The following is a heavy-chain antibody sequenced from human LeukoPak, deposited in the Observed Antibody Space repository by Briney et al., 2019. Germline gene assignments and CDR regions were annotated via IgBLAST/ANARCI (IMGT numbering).Heavy chain of an antibody. D-gene: IGHD3-10*01. J-gene: IGHJ5*02. CDR3: ARDNSVGDIAWWFDP. CDR1: GYTFTSYY. V-gene: IGHV1-46*01. CDR2: INPSGGST. Sequence: ASVKVSCKASGYTFTSYYMHWVRQAPGQGLEWMGIINPSGGSTSYAQKFQGRVTMTRDMSTSTDYMELSSLRSEDTAVYYCARDNSVGDIAWWFDPWGQGTLVTVSS.